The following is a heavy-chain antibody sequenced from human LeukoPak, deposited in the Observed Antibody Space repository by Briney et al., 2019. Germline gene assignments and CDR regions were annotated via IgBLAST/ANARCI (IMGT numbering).Heavy chain of an antibody. J-gene: IGHJ4*02. CDR1: GFTFDDYG. CDR2: INWNGGST. CDR3: AGAVRGGPNDY. Sequence: PGGSLRLSCAASGFTFDDYGMSWVRQAPGKGLEWVSGINWNGGSTGYADSVKGRFTISRDNSKNSLYLQMNSLRTEDTALYYCAGAVRGGPNDYWGQGTLVTVSS. D-gene: IGHD3-10*01. V-gene: IGHV3-20*04.